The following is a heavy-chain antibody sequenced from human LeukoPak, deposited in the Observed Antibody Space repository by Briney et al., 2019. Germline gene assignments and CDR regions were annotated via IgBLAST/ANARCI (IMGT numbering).Heavy chain of an antibody. J-gene: IGHJ4*02. D-gene: IGHD1-7*01. CDR3: ARWGGNWNYGLFDY. CDR2: IYYSGST. CDR1: GGSISSGGYY. Sequence: ASETLSLTCTVSGGSISSGGYYWSWIRQHPGKGLEWIGYIYYSGSTYYNPSLKSRVTISVDTSKNQFSLKLSSVTAADTAVYYCARWGGNWNYGLFDYWGQGTLVTVSS. V-gene: IGHV4-31*03.